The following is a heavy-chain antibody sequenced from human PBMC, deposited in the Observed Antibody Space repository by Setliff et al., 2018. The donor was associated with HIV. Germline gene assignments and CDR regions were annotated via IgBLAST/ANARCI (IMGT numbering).Heavy chain of an antibody. Sequence: PGGSLRLSCAASGFTFDDYALTWVRQAPGKGLEWVGFVRSKPNGGTTDYAASVKGRFTISRDDAKTIAYLHMNSLTTDDTAVYFCTRDRRGSSSWSGYNGGFDYWGKGTTVTVSS. D-gene: IGHD3-3*01. CDR3: TRDRRGSSSWSGYNGGFDY. V-gene: IGHV3-49*04. CDR1: GFTFDDYA. J-gene: IGHJ6*04. CDR2: VRSKPNGGTT.